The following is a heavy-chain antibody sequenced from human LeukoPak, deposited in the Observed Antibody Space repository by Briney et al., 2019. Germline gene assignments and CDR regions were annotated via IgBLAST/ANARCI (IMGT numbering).Heavy chain of an antibody. Sequence: ASVKVSCKASRYTFTSYYLHWVRQAPGQGLEWMGVINPSGGSASYAQKFQGRVRMTRDTSTSTVYMDLSSLRSEDTAVYYCAREEFYYDSGNFRFWGQGTLVTVSS. J-gene: IGHJ4*02. CDR3: AREEFYYDSGNFRF. D-gene: IGHD3-22*01. V-gene: IGHV1-46*01. CDR2: INPSGGSA. CDR1: RYTFTSYY.